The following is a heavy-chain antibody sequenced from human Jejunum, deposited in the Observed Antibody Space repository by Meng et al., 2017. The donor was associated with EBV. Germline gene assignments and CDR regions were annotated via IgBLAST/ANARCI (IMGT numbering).Heavy chain of an antibody. Sequence: QGQLQESCPRLEQSSGTLSRTCVVSGGSISDNDWWSWVRQPPGKGLEWLGEIYHGGGTNYNPSLESRVTISVDKSKNQFSLKLNSVTVADTAVYYCAGNGYYALEYWGPGILVTVSS. J-gene: IGHJ4*02. CDR1: GGSISDNDW. CDR3: AGNGYYALEY. D-gene: IGHD3-22*01. CDR2: IYHGGGT. V-gene: IGHV4-4*02.